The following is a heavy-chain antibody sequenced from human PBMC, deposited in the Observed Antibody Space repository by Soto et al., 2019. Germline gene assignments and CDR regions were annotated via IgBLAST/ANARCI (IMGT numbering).Heavy chain of an antibody. CDR1: GGTFNTYA. V-gene: IGHV1-69*19. Sequence: QVQLVQSGAEMKKPGSSVKVSCQSSGGTFNTYAMNWVRQAPGQGPEWMGDISPLFGAANYAPKFQGRVTITAYESTGPSSMQLSSLPSEDTALYFCAREVQVHTPAFVYWGQGTLVTVSS. CDR2: ISPLFGAA. J-gene: IGHJ4*02. D-gene: IGHD3-10*01. CDR3: AREVQVHTPAFVY.